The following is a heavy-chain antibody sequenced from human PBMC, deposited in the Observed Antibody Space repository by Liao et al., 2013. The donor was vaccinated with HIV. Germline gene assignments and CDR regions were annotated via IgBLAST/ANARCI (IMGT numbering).Heavy chain of an antibody. CDR2: IYYSGST. Sequence: VQLQESGPGLVKPSQTLSLTCTVSGGSISSGDYYWSWIRQPPGKGLEWIGYIYYSGSTYYNPSLKSRVTISVDTSRNQFSLKLSSVTAADTAVYYCARDKYSDSSGYYPSDNDAFDIWGQGTMVTVSS. CDR3: ARDKYSDSSGYYPSDNDAFDI. CDR1: GGSISSGDYY. V-gene: IGHV4-30-4*08. J-gene: IGHJ3*02. D-gene: IGHD3-22*01.